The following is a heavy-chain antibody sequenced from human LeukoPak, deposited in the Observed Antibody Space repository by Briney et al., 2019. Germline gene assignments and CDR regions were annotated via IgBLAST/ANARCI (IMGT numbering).Heavy chain of an antibody. J-gene: IGHJ5*02. V-gene: IGHV1-2*02. CDR1: GYTFTGCY. CDR3: ASLWSMVTGTPGPNWFDP. Sequence: ASVKVSCKASGYTFTGCYMHWVRQAPGQGLEWMGWINPNSGGTNYAQKFQGRVTMTRDTSISTAYMELSRLRSDDTAVYYCASLWSMVTGTPGPNWFDPWGQGTLVTASS. CDR2: INPNSGGT. D-gene: IGHD1-20*01.